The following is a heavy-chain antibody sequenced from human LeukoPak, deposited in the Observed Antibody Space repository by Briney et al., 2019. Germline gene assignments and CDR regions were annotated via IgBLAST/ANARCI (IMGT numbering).Heavy chain of an antibody. Sequence: GGSLRLSCAAPGFTFSSYAMSWVRQAPGKGLEWVSAISGSGGSTYYADSVKGRFTISRDNSKNTLYLQMNSLRAEDTAVYYCAKGAVWFGRGATPFDPWGQGTLVTVSS. J-gene: IGHJ5*02. V-gene: IGHV3-23*01. CDR3: AKGAVWFGRGATPFDP. D-gene: IGHD3-10*01. CDR2: ISGSGGST. CDR1: GFTFSSYA.